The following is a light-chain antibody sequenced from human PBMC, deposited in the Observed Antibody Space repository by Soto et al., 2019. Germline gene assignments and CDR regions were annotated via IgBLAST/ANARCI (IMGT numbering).Light chain of an antibody. CDR2: AAS. Sequence: DIQMTQSPSTLSASVGDRVTITCRASQSVNGWLAWYQQKPGKAPKLLIYAASNLESGVPSRFSGSGSATEFTLTISSLQPDDSATYYCQRYNSNPWTFGQGTKVEVK. J-gene: IGKJ1*01. CDR3: QRYNSNPWT. CDR1: QSVNGW. V-gene: IGKV1-5*01.